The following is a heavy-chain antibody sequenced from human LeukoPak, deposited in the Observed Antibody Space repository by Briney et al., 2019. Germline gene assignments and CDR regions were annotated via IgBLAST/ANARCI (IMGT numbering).Heavy chain of an antibody. CDR2: IYYSGST. Sequence: PSETLSLTCTVSGGSISSYYWSWIRQPPGKGLEWIGYIYYSGSTNYNPSLKSRVTISVDTSKNQFSLKLSSVTAADTAVYYCARSVVRGVDYGMDVWGQGTTVTVSS. V-gene: IGHV4-59*01. J-gene: IGHJ6*02. CDR3: ARSVVRGVDYGMDV. CDR1: GGSISSYY. D-gene: IGHD3-10*01.